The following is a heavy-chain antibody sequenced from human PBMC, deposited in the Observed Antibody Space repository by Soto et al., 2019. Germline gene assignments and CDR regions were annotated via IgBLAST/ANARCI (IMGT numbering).Heavy chain of an antibody. Sequence: EVQLLESGGGLVQPGGSLRLSCAASGFTFNNYAMTWVRQAPGKGLEWVSAISGGGDTTSYADSVKGRFTVSRDGSKNTLYMQKSSLCGVDAAVSSCAKGRGGSGSLTPRVDFWGQGTLVTVSS. J-gene: IGHJ4*02. V-gene: IGHV3-23*01. CDR1: GFTFNNYA. CDR3: AKGRGGSGSLTPRVDF. D-gene: IGHD3-10*01. CDR2: ISGGGDTT.